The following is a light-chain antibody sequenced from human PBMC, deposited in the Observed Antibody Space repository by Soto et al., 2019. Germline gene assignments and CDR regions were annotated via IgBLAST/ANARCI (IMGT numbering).Light chain of an antibody. J-gene: IGLJ1*01. CDR3: SSFTSSSTSV. Sequence: QSALTQPASVSGSPGQSITISCTGTSSDVGAYNYVSWYQQHPGKAPKLVIYEVRNRPSGVSYRFSGSKSGNTASLTISGLQAEDEADYYCSSFTSSSTSVFGTGTKVTVL. CDR2: EVR. CDR1: SSDVGAYNY. V-gene: IGLV2-14*01.